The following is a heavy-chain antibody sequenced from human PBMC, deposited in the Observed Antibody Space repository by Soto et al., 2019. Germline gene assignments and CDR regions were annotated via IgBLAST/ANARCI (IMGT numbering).Heavy chain of an antibody. D-gene: IGHD1-26*01. CDR3: ARDRIVGATIRSAFDI. V-gene: IGHV1-18*04. CDR2: ISAYNGNT. Sequence: ASVKVTCKASGYTFTSYGISWVRQAPGQGLEWMGWISAYNGNTNYAQKLQGRVTMTTDTSTSTAYMELRSLRSDDTAVYYCARDRIVGATIRSAFDIWGQGTMVTVSS. J-gene: IGHJ3*02. CDR1: GYTFTSYG.